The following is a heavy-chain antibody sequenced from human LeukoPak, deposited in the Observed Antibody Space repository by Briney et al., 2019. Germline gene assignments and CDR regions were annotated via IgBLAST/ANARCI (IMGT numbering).Heavy chain of an antibody. CDR2: ITNNGGAM. V-gene: IGHV3-11*04. D-gene: IGHD3-22*01. CDR3: ARALADTRGYYLGFDY. Sequence: KASETLSLTCAVYGGSFSDYYWSWIRQPPGKGLEWISYITNNGGAMFYADSLKGRLTIFRDNAKKSLYLQMNSLRPDDTALYYCARALADTRGYYLGFDYWGQGTLVTVSS. CDR1: GGSFSDYY. J-gene: IGHJ4*02.